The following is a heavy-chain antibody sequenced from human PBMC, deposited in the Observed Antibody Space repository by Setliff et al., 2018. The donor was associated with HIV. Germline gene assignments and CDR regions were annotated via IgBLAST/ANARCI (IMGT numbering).Heavy chain of an antibody. D-gene: IGHD3-3*01. CDR1: RSTFNSHT. V-gene: IGHV1-69*02. Sequence: ASVNVSCKASRSTFNSHTINWVRQAPGQGLDWTGRIIPILGVANYAQRFQGKVTITADKSTSTAYMELTSLRFDDTAMYYCVRGVQSPPHYSYYYMDVWGEGTMVTVSS. CDR2: IIPILGVA. CDR3: VRGVQSPPHYSYYYMDV. J-gene: IGHJ6*03.